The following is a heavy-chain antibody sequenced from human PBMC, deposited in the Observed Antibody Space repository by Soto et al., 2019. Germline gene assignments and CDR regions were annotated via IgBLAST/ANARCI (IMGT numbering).Heavy chain of an antibody. J-gene: IGHJ4*02. CDR3: TRARFTTVTTWLYFDS. V-gene: IGHV1-46*01. CDR1: GYPFTNYY. CDR2: VNPSSGRT. Sequence: QVQLVQSGTEVKKPGASVRVSCTASGYPFTNYYIHWVRQAPGQGPEWMGIVNPSSGRTTYAQTFQGRVTMTTDTSTSTVYMEMNSLRSADTAMYYCTRARFTTVTTWLYFDSWGQGTLVTVSS. D-gene: IGHD4-17*01.